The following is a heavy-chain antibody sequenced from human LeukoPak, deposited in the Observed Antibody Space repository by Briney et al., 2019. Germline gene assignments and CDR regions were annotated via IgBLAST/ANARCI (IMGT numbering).Heavy chain of an antibody. Sequence: GGSLRLSCAGSGFIFSSYSMGWVRQAPGKGLEFVAHLKESGIEKEYVDSVEGRFTISRDNGKNSLYLQMNSLRAEDTALYFCARWGGAQSEFDYWGQGTHVIVSS. CDR3: ARWGGAQSEFDY. CDR2: LKESGIEK. V-gene: IGHV3-7*01. J-gene: IGHJ4*02. D-gene: IGHD3-10*01. CDR1: GFIFSSYS.